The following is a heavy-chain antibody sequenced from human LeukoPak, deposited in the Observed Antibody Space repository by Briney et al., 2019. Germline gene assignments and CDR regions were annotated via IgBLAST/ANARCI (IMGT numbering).Heavy chain of an antibody. CDR2: IRYDGSNK. CDR1: GFTFSSYG. Sequence: GGSLRLSCAASGFTFSSYGMHWVRQAPGKGLEWVAFIRYDGSNKYYADSVKGRFTISRDNSKNMLYLQMNSLRAEDTAVYYCAKDLTHYYYDSSGYYTPGDYWGQGTLVTVSS. CDR3: AKDLTHYYYDSSGYYTPGDY. J-gene: IGHJ4*02. V-gene: IGHV3-30*02. D-gene: IGHD3-22*01.